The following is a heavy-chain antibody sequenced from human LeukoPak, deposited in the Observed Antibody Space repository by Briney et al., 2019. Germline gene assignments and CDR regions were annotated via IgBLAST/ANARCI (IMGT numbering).Heavy chain of an antibody. D-gene: IGHD4-17*01. CDR3: ARFRTTAPLGY. Sequence: GASVKVSCKASGYTFTGYYMHWVRQAPGQGLEWMGWINPNSGGTNYAQKFQGRVTMTTDTSTSTAYMELRSLRSDDTAVYYCARFRTTAPLGYWGQGTLVTVSS. V-gene: IGHV1-2*02. J-gene: IGHJ4*02. CDR2: INPNSGGT. CDR1: GYTFTGYY.